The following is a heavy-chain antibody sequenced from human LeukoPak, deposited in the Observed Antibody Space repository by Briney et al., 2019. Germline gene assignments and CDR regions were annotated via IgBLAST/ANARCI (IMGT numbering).Heavy chain of an antibody. CDR2: IKQDGSEK. CDR1: GFTFSRYW. J-gene: IGHJ6*03. CDR3: AREEISGYSSSWLSYMDV. V-gene: IGHV3-7*01. Sequence: GGSLRLSCAASGFTFSRYWVSWVRQAPGKGLEWVANIKQDGSEKYYMDSVKGRFTISRDNAKNSLYLQMNSLRAEDTAVYYCAREEISGYSSSWLSYMDVWGKGTTVTISS. D-gene: IGHD6-13*01.